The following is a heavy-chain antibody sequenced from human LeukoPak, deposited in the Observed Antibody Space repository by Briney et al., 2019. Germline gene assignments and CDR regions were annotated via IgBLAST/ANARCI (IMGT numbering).Heavy chain of an antibody. V-gene: IGHV3-23*01. CDR3: AKSGSIWYYFDY. Sequence: GGSLRLSCVASGFTFSSYGMSWVRQAPGQGLEWVSAISDSGGSTEYADSVKGRFTISRDNSKNTLYLQMNSLRAEDTAVYYCAKSGSIWYYFDYWGQGTLVTASS. J-gene: IGHJ4*02. D-gene: IGHD6-13*01. CDR1: GFTFSSYG. CDR2: ISDSGGST.